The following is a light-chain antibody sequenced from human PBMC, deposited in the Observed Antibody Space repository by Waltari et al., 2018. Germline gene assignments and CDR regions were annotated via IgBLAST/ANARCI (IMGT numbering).Light chain of an antibody. CDR1: SSDVGGYNY. Sequence: QSALTQPPSASGSPGQSVTISCTGTSSDVGGYNYVSWYQQHPGKAPKLMIYEVSKRPSGVPDRFSGSKSSNTASRTVSGLQAEDEADYYSSSYAGSNNFVLFGGGTKLTVL. CDR2: EVS. V-gene: IGLV2-8*01. J-gene: IGLJ2*01. CDR3: SSYAGSNNFVL.